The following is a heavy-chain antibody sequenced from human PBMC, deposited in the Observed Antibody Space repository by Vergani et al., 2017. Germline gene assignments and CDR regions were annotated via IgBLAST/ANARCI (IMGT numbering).Heavy chain of an antibody. Sequence: QVQLPASGPGLVKPSETLSLTCTVSGGSISSYYWSWVRQPTGQGLEWIGYIYYSGSTNYNPSLKSRVTISVDTSKNQFSLKMSSVTAADTAVYYCARAYYGSGSYYNYVDPWGQGTLVTVSS. J-gene: IGHJ5*02. CDR3: ARAYYGSGSYYNYVDP. D-gene: IGHD3-10*01. V-gene: IGHV4-59*01. CDR1: GGSISSYY. CDR2: IYYSGST.